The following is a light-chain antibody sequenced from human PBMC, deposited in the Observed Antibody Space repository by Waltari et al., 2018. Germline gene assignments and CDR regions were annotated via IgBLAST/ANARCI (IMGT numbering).Light chain of an antibody. Sequence: IVLTQSPGTLSLSPVERATLSCRASQSVSRTLAWYQQKPGQAPKLLIYGASIRATGIPDRFTGSGSGTDFSLTISSLEPEDFAIYFCQHYVRLPATFGQGTKVEIK. V-gene: IGKV3-20*01. J-gene: IGKJ1*01. CDR2: GAS. CDR1: QSVSRT. CDR3: QHYVRLPAT.